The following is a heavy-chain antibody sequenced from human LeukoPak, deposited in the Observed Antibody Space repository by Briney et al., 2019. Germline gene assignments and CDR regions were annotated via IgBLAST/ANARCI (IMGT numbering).Heavy chain of an antibody. D-gene: IGHD3-22*01. Sequence: GGSLRLSCAASGFTVSSTYMSWVRQAPGKGLEWVTVIYSGGSTYYADSVKGRFTISRDNSKNTLYLQMNSLRAEDTAVYYCAKEIHDSSGYYSYFEYWGQGTLVTVSS. CDR2: IYSGGST. CDR3: AKEIHDSSGYYSYFEY. CDR1: GFTVSSTY. V-gene: IGHV3-53*01. J-gene: IGHJ4*02.